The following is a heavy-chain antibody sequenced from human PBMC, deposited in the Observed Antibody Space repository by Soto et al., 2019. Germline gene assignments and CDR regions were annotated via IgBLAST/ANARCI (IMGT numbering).Heavy chain of an antibody. V-gene: IGHV4-59*01. Sequence: KTSETLSLTCTASGGSISSYYWSWIRQPPGKGLEWIGYTYYSGSTNYNSSLKSRVTISVDTSKNQLSLKLSSVTAADTAVYYCARATYYYDSSGYYGYYFDYWGQGTLVTVSS. CDR1: GGSISSYY. CDR3: ARATYYYDSSGYYGYYFDY. D-gene: IGHD3-22*01. J-gene: IGHJ4*02. CDR2: TYYSGST.